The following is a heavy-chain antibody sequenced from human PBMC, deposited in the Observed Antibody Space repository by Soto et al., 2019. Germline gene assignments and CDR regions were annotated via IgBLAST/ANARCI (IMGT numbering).Heavy chain of an antibody. D-gene: IGHD2-2*01. CDR3: ARGSTSYDY. CDR1: GFTFSSHT. CDR2: ISDSGDAT. V-gene: IGHV3-23*01. J-gene: IGHJ4*02. Sequence: EVQLLESGGGLVQPGGSLRLSCAVSGFTFSSHTMTWVRQAPGKGLEWVSVISDSGDATFYADSVKGRFTISRDNSKSTLDLQMNSLRAEDTAVYYCARGSTSYDYWGQGTLVTVSS.